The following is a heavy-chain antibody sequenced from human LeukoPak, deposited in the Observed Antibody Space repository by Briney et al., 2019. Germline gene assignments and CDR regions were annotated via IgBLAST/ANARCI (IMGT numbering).Heavy chain of an antibody. D-gene: IGHD4-17*01. CDR3: ARARSRVGPTNYGDYVDC. CDR2: IRYDGSDK. Sequence: PGGSLRLSCAASGFTFSSYGMHWVRQAPGKGLEWVAFIRYDGSDKYYADSVKGRFTISRDNSKNTLYLQMNSLRAEDTAVYYCARARSRVGPTNYGDYVDCWGQGTLVTVSS. V-gene: IGHV3-30*02. J-gene: IGHJ4*02. CDR1: GFTFSSYG.